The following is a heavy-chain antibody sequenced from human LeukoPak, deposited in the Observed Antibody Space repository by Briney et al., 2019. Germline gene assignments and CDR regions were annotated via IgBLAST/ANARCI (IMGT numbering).Heavy chain of an antibody. D-gene: IGHD2-2*02. Sequence: GGSLRLSCAASGFNFGEFWMAWVRQTPGKGLEWVADIKEDGSEEFYVDSVKGRFTISRDNSKNALYLEMNSLRAEDTAVYYCARRLYCSGSTCYTGPDAFDIWGQGTTVTVSS. CDR1: GFNFGEFW. V-gene: IGHV3-7*01. CDR3: ARRLYCSGSTCYTGPDAFDI. CDR2: IKEDGSEE. J-gene: IGHJ3*02.